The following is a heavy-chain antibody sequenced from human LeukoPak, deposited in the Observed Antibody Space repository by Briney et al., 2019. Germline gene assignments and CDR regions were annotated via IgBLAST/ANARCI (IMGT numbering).Heavy chain of an antibody. Sequence: GGSLRLSCEASGFTFSSNSMNWVRQAPGRGLEWVSVITNNGATTYYADSVKGRFTISRDNSKSMLYLQMNSLRAEDTAVYYCAKDWGYGSGTYYPHWGQGTLVTVSS. D-gene: IGHD3-10*01. CDR3: AKDWGYGSGTYYPH. J-gene: IGHJ4*02. CDR2: ITNNGATT. V-gene: IGHV3-23*01. CDR1: GFTFSSNS.